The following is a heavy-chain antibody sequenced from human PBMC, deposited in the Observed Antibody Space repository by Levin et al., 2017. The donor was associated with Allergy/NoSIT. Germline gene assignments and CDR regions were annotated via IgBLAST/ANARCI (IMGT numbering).Heavy chain of an antibody. D-gene: IGHD2-2*01. V-gene: IGHV4-59*01. Sequence: PSETLSLTCTVSGGSISNYYWSWIRQPPGKGLEWIGYIYYSGSTDYNPSLRSRGTISVDTSKNQISLKLSSVTPADTAVYYCARSIIVIPAGQYTTSWYLDFWGQGTLVTVSS. CDR2: IYYSGST. J-gene: IGHJ4*02. CDR3: ARSIIVIPAGQYTTSWYLDF. CDR1: GGSISNYY.